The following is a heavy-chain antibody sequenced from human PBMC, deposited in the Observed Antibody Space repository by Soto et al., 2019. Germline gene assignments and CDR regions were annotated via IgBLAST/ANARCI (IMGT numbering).Heavy chain of an antibody. V-gene: IGHV3-73*01. CDR1: GFTFSGSA. Sequence: GGSLRLSCAASGFTFSGSAMHWVRQASGKGLEWVGRIRSKANSYATAYAASVKGRFTISGDDSKNTAYLQMNSLKTEDTAVYYCTRAGMRPSFGMDVWGQGTTVTVSS. J-gene: IGHJ6*02. CDR3: TRAGMRPSFGMDV. CDR2: IRSKANSYAT.